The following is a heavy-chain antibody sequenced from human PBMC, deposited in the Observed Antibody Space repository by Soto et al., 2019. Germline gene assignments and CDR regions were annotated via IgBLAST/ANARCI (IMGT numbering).Heavy chain of an antibody. CDR3: ALPLLRYRSNYYYYYGMDV. Sequence: PSETLSLTCAVYGGSFSGYYWSWIRQPPGKGLEWIGEINHSGSTNYNPSLQSRVTISVDTSKNQFSLKLSSVTATDTAVYYCALPLLRYRSNYYYYYGMDVWGQGTTVTVSS. CDR1: GGSFSGYY. V-gene: IGHV4-34*01. D-gene: IGHD1-1*01. J-gene: IGHJ6*02. CDR2: INHSGST.